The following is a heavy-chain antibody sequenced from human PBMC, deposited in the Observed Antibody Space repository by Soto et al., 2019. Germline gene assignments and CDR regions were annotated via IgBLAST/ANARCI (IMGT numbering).Heavy chain of an antibody. D-gene: IGHD2-15*01. J-gene: IGHJ6*03. CDR1: GFTFSSYA. Sequence: PGGSLRLSCAASGFTFSSYAMSWVRQAPGKGLEWVSAISGSGGSTYYADSVKGRFTISRDNSKNTLYLQMNSLRAEDTAVYYCAKVHCSGGSCYSALDYYYYYMDVWGKGTTVTVSS. CDR3: AKVHCSGGSCYSALDYYYYYMDV. V-gene: IGHV3-23*01. CDR2: ISGSGGST.